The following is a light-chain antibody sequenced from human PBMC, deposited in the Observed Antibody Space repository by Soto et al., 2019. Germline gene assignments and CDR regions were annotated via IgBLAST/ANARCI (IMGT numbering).Light chain of an antibody. CDR3: QQYGNSASIT. CDR1: QSIRSNQ. V-gene: IGKV3-20*01. Sequence: EVLMTHSPATLSVSPGQSATLSCSASQSIRSNQLAWYQQKPGQARRLLLFGVSTRASGIPARFSGSGSGTDCTLTISRLEPEDFALYYCQQYGNSASITFGQGTRLEIK. CDR2: GVS. J-gene: IGKJ5*01.